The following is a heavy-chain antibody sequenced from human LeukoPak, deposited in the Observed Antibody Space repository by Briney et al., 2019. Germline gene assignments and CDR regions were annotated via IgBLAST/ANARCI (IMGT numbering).Heavy chain of an antibody. CDR3: ASNGFDY. CDR2: IYASGST. Sequence: SQTLSLTCTVSGGSISSGSYYWSWIRQPAGKGLEWIGRIYASGSTNYNPSLKSRVTMSVDTSKNQLSLKLSSVTAADTAVYYCASNGFDYWGQGTLVTVSS. D-gene: IGHD2-8*01. CDR1: GGSISSGSYY. J-gene: IGHJ4*02. V-gene: IGHV4-61*02.